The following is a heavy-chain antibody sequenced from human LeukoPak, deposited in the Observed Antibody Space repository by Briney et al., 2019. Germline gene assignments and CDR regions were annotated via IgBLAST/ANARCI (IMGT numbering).Heavy chain of an antibody. CDR1: GFTFSSYA. CDR3: AKAASSSWPSYYYGMDV. V-gene: IGHV3-23*01. CDR2: FTGSGGNT. J-gene: IGHJ6*02. Sequence: GGSLRLSCAASGFTFSSYAMSWVRQAPGKGLEWVSVFTGSGGNTYHADSVKGRFTISKDNSKNTVYLQMSSLRVDDTAVYYCAKAASSSWPSYYYGMDVWGQGTTVTVSS. D-gene: IGHD6-13*01.